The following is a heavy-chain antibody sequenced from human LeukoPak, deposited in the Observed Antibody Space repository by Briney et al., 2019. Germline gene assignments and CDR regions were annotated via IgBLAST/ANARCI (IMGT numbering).Heavy chain of an antibody. Sequence: GGSLRLSCAASGFNFSDYYMSWIRQAPGKGLEWVSYISSSGFSTYYAGSVRGRFTISRDNARNSLYLQMNSLAPEDTALYYCARGKRRFDYWGQGTLVSVSS. CDR2: ISSSGFST. V-gene: IGHV3-11*01. J-gene: IGHJ4*02. CDR1: GFNFSDYY. CDR3: ARGKRRFDY.